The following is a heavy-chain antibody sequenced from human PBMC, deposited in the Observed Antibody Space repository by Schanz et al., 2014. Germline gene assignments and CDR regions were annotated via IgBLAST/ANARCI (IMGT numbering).Heavy chain of an antibody. Sequence: EVQLVESGGGLVQPGKSLRLSCAASGFTFDKYAMHWVRQAPGKGLEWVSAISGGGGTTYYADSVKGRFTISRDNSKNTLYLQMDSLRAEDTAVYFCAKKVPAYNPFDSWGQGTLVTVSS. CDR3: AKKVPAYNPFDS. D-gene: IGHD1-1*01. J-gene: IGHJ4*02. V-gene: IGHV3-23*04. CDR1: GFTFDKYA. CDR2: ISGGGGTT.